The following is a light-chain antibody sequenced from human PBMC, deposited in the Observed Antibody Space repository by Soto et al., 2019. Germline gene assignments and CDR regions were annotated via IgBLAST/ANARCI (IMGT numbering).Light chain of an antibody. CDR1: QSISSS. J-gene: IGKJ1*01. V-gene: IGKV1-5*01. CDR3: QQYHRYSWT. Sequence: DIQMTQSPSTLSASVGDRVSIACRASQSISSSLAWYQQKPGKAPKLLIYDASSLESGVPSRFSGSGSGTEFPLSINRLQAQDFATYYCQQYHRYSWTFGQGTKVEIK. CDR2: DAS.